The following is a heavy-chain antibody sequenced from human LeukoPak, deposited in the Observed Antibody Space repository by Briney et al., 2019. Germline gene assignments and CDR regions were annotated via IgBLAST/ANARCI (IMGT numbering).Heavy chain of an antibody. J-gene: IGHJ5*02. D-gene: IGHD2-2*01. V-gene: IGHV4-4*07. CDR1: GGSISSYY. Sequence: PSETLSLTCTVSGGSISSYYWSWLRQPAGKGLEWIGRIYTSGSTNYTPALKSRVTISVDTSKNQFSLKLSSVTAADTAVYYCARLPRPQYQLRGGTRDWFDPWGQGTLVTVSS. CDR3: ARLPRPQYQLRGGTRDWFDP. CDR2: IYTSGST.